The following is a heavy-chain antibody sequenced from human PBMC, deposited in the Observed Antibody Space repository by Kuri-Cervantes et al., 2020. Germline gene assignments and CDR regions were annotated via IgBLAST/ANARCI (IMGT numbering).Heavy chain of an antibody. CDR2: IWYDGSNK. Sequence: GESLKISCAASGFTFSNYAMSWVRQAPGKGLEWVAVIWYDGSNKYYADSVKGRFTISRDNSKNTLYLQMNSLRSDDTAVYYCARQFYGSGPFDPWGQGTLVTVSS. J-gene: IGHJ5*02. D-gene: IGHD3-10*01. V-gene: IGHV3-33*08. CDR1: GFTFSNYA. CDR3: ARQFYGSGPFDP.